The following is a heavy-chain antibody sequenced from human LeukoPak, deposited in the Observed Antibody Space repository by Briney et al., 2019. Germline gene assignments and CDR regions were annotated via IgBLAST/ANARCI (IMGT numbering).Heavy chain of an antibody. V-gene: IGHV3-11*04. J-gene: IGHJ4*02. CDR3: AKVFSEFWSGYSDY. Sequence: GGSLRLSCTASGFTFSDYYMSWVRQAPGKGLEWVSYIGRINNIMYYGDSVKGRFTISRDNAKNSLYLQMNNLRAEDTAVYYCAKVFSEFWSGYSDYWGQGTLVTVSS. CDR2: IGRINNIM. D-gene: IGHD3-3*01. CDR1: GFTFSDYY.